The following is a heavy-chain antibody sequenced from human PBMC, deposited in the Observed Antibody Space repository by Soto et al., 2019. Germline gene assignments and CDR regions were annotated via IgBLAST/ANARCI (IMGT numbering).Heavy chain of an antibody. J-gene: IGHJ4*02. CDR1: CGSFSGYY. Sequence: SETLSLTCAVYCGSFSGYYWSWIRQPPGKGLEWIGEINHSGSTNYNPSLKSRVTISVDTSKNQFSLKLSSVTAADTAVYYCARGPLRYFDWLPDTWGQGTLVTVSS. CDR2: INHSGST. D-gene: IGHD3-9*01. V-gene: IGHV4-34*01. CDR3: ARGPLRYFDWLPDT.